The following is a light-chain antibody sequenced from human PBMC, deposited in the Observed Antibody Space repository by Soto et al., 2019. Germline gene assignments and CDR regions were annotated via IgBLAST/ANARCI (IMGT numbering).Light chain of an antibody. CDR2: EVT. V-gene: IGLV2-8*01. Sequence: QSALTQPPSASGSPGQSVTISCTGTSNDVGGYKYVSWYQQHPGKAPKLMIYEVTQRPSGIPDRFSGSKSGNTAYLTVSGLQADDEADYFCISYAGTNDYVVFGGGTKLTVL. J-gene: IGLJ2*01. CDR3: ISYAGTNDYVV. CDR1: SNDVGGYKY.